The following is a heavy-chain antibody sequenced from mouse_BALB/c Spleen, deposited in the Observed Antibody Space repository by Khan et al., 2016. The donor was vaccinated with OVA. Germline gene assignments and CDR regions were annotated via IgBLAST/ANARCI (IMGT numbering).Heavy chain of an antibody. J-gene: IGHJ3*01. CDR3: VRAGYNDWFPY. CDR1: GFSLTSYD. V-gene: IGHV2-9-2*01. Sequence: QVQLKESGPGLVAPSQSLSITCAVSGFSLTSYDISWIRQPPGKGLEWLGVIWTGGGTNYNSAFMSRLSISKDNSKSQVFLKMNSLQTDDTAIYXCVRAGYNDWFPYWGQGTLVTVSA. CDR2: IWTGGGT. D-gene: IGHD1-3*01.